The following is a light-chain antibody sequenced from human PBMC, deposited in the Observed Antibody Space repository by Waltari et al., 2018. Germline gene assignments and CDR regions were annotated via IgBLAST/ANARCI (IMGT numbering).Light chain of an antibody. J-gene: IGKJ2*01. CDR2: GAS. CDR1: ESVTNF. Sequence: TCRESESVTNFLNWDQQKPGKAPKLLINGASNLQSGVPSRFRGSGSGTDFSLIISSLQPEDFATYHCQQSFDTPYTFGQGTKLEIK. V-gene: IGKV1-39*01. CDR3: QQSFDTPYT.